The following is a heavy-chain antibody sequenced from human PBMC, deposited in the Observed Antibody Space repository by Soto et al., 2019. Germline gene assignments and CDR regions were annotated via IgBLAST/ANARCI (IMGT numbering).Heavy chain of an antibody. CDR2: IYWDDDK. CDR1: GFSLTTSGVG. J-gene: IGHJ4*02. D-gene: IGHD3-3*01. CDR3: SHRVRRTVFGLVTTTAIYFDF. Sequence: QITLNESGPTVVRPTETLTLTCRFSGFSLTTSGVGVGWIRQSPGKAPEWLALIYWDDDKRYSASLKSRLTITKDTSKNLVVLTVSDLDPTDTATYYCSHRVRRTVFGLVTTTAIYFDFWGQGTPVAVSS. V-gene: IGHV2-5*02.